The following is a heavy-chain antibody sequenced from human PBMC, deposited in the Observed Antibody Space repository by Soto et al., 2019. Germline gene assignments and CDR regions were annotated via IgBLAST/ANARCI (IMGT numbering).Heavy chain of an antibody. V-gene: IGHV3-48*02. Sequence: GGSLRLSCAASGFTFSSYGMHWVRQAPGKGLEWVAYICSSSGNKYYADSVKGRFTISRDTAKNSLSLQMVSLRDEDTAVYYCAGGYYYDNSGYRAWGQGTLVTVSS. CDR2: ICSSSGNK. CDR1: GFTFSSYG. J-gene: IGHJ4*02. D-gene: IGHD3-22*01. CDR3: AGGYYYDNSGYRA.